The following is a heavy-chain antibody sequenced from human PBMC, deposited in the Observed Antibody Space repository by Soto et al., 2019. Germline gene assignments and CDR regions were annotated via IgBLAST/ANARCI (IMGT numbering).Heavy chain of an antibody. V-gene: IGHV4-34*01. CDR3: ARMRFGSGDP. D-gene: IGHD3-10*01. J-gene: IGHJ5*02. CDR1: GGSFSGYY. Sequence: QVQLQQWGAGLLKPSETLSLTCAVYGGSFSGYYWSWIRQPPGKGLEWIGEINHSGSTNYNPSLKSRVTISVDTSKYQFSLKLSSVTAADTAVYYCARMRFGSGDPWGQGTLVTVSS. CDR2: INHSGST.